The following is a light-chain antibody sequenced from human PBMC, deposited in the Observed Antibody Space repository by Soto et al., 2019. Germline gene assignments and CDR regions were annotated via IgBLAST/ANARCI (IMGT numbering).Light chain of an antibody. CDR3: QQYGSSKVT. CDR1: QSISSNF. CDR2: GAS. V-gene: IGKV3-20*01. J-gene: IGKJ5*01. Sequence: EIVLTQSPGPLSLSPGEGATLSCMSSQSISSNFLAWYQQKRGQAPRLLIHGASNRATGIPDRFSGSGSGTDCTLTITRLEPEDVAVYYCQQYGSSKVTFGQGTRLEIK.